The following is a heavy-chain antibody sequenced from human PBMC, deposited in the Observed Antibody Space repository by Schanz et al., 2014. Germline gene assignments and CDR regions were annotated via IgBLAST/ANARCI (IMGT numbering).Heavy chain of an antibody. CDR2: ITYNGGTI. CDR3: AKGRFGELSAFDI. J-gene: IGHJ3*02. D-gene: IGHD3-10*01. Sequence: EVHLVESGGGLVQPGGSLRLSCAASGITFSSHSFNWVRQAPGKGLEWISYITYNGGTIYYADSVKGRFTISRDNAKNSLYLQMTSLRAEDTAVYYCAKGRFGELSAFDIWGQGTMVTVSS. CDR1: GITFSSHS. V-gene: IGHV3-48*01.